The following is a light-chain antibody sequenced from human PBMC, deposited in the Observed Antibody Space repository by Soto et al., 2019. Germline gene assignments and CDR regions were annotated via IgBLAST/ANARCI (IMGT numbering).Light chain of an antibody. CDR3: QSYDSSLSGSV. CDR1: SSNIGAGYD. CDR2: GNN. J-gene: IGLJ7*01. Sequence: QSVLTQPPSVSRAPGQRVTISCTGSSSNIGAGYDVHWYQQLPGTAPKLLIYGNNNRPSGVPDRFSGSKSGTSASLAITGLQAEDEADSFCQSYDSSLSGSVFGGGTQLTVL. V-gene: IGLV1-40*01.